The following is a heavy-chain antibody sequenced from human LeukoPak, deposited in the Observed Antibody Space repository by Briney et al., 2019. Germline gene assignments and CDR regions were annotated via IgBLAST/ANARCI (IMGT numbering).Heavy chain of an antibody. V-gene: IGHV1-18*01. CDR2: ISAYNGNT. D-gene: IGHD1-7*01. CDR1: GYTFTSYG. CDR3: ARVANWNYGLEYYFDY. Sequence: ASVKVSCKASGYTFTSYGISWVRQAPGQGLEWMGWISAYNGNTNYAQKLQGRVTMTTDTSTSTAYVELRSLRSDDTAVYYCARVANWNYGLEYYFDYWGQGTLVTVSS. J-gene: IGHJ4*02.